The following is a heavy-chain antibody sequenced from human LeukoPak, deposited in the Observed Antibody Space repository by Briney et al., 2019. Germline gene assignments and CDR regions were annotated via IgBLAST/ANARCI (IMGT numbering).Heavy chain of an antibody. D-gene: IGHD2-15*01. V-gene: IGHV3-30*03. J-gene: IGHJ4*02. CDR1: GFTFSSYG. CDR2: ISYDGRNK. CDR3: ARVQGSGLFRWY. Sequence: GGSLRLSCAASGFTFSSYGMHWVRQAPGKGLEWVAVISYDGRNKYYADSVKGRFTTSRDNSKNTLNLEMNSLRAEDAGLYYCARVQGSGLFRWYWGQGTLVTVSS.